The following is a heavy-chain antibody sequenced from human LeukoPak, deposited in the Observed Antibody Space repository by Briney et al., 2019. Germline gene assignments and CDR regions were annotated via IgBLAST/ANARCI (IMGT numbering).Heavy chain of an antibody. V-gene: IGHV4-59*13. CDR1: GSSISSYF. J-gene: IGHJ4*02. D-gene: IGHD2-21*02. CDR2: MYYSAST. CDR3: ARIYGACDSALDY. Sequence: SETLSLTCSVSGSSISSYFWTWIRQPPGKGLEWIAYMYYSASTNYNPSLKSRVTISIDTSKNQLSLKLRSVTAADTAVYYCARIYGACDSALDYWGQGTLVTVSS.